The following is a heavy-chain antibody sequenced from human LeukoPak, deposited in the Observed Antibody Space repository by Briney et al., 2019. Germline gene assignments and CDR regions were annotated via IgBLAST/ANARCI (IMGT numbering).Heavy chain of an antibody. CDR1: GGSISSTDYY. J-gene: IGHJ4*02. D-gene: IGHD5-12*01. Sequence: PSQTLSLTCTVSGGSISSTDYYWSWIRQPPGEGLEWVGEINHSGSTNYNPSLKSRVTISVDTSKNQFSLKLSSVTAADTAVYYCASSREIEMATISYYFDYWGQGTLVTVSS. CDR2: INHSGST. V-gene: IGHV4-30-4*01. CDR3: ASSREIEMATISYYFDY.